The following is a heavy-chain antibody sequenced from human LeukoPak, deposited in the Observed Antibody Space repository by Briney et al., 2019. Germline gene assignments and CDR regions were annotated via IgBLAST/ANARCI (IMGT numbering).Heavy chain of an antibody. CDR2: IIPISGTA. D-gene: IGHD6-13*01. Sequence: SVKVSCKASGGTFSSYAISWVRQAPGQGLEWMGGIIPISGTANYAQKFQGRVTITADESTSTAYMELSSLRSEDTAVYYCARGVGSSWNYYYYGMDVWGQGTTVTVSS. V-gene: IGHV1-69*13. J-gene: IGHJ6*02. CDR3: ARGVGSSWNYYYYGMDV. CDR1: GGTFSSYA.